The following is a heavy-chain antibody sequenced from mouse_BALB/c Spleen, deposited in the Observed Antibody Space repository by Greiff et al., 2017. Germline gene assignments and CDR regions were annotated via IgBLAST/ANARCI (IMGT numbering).Heavy chain of an antibody. D-gene: IGHD1-1*01. CDR2: ISDGGSYT. V-gene: IGHV5-4*02. CDR3: AREEDYYYGSSWFAY. Sequence: DVKLVESGGGLVKPGGSLKLSCAASGFTFSDYYMYWVRQTPEKRLEWVATISDGGSYTYYPDSVKGRFTISRDNAKNNLYLQMSSLKSEDTAMYYCAREEDYYYGSSWFAYWGQGTLVTVSA. J-gene: IGHJ3*01. CDR1: GFTFSDYY.